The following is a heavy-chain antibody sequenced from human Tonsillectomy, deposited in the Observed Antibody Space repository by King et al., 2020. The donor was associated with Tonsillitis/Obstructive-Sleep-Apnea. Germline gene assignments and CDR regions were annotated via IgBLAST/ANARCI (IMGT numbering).Heavy chain of an antibody. D-gene: IGHD3-10*01. V-gene: IGHV3-30*04. CDR3: AGRHPAPSADHGSGKDWGMDV. CDR1: GFTFSSYA. CDR2: ISYDGSNK. J-gene: IGHJ6*02. Sequence: VQLVGSGGGVVQPGRSLRLSCAASGFTFSSYAMHWVRQAPGKGLEWVAVISYDGSNKYYADSVKGRFTISRDNSKNTLYLQMNSLRAEDTAVYYCAGRHPAPSADHGSGKDWGMDVWGQGTTVTVS.